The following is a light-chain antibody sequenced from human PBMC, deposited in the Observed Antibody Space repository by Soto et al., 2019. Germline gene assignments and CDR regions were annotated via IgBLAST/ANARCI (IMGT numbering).Light chain of an antibody. V-gene: IGLV2-8*01. Sequence: SALTQPPSANGSFGQSATISCTGTSSDVGGYNYVSWYQQHPGKAPKLMIYEVSERPSGVPDRFSGSKSGNTASLTVSGLQADDEADYYCSSYSGTNYHYVFGTGTKVTVL. CDR1: SSDVGGYNY. CDR2: EVS. J-gene: IGLJ1*01. CDR3: SSYSGTNYHYV.